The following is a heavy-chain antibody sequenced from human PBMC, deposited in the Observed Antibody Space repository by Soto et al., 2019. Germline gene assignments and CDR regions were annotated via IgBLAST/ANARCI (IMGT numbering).Heavy chain of an antibody. CDR3: ARETGTTRKIDY. J-gene: IGHJ4*02. V-gene: IGHV1-3*01. CDR2: INAGNGNT. CDR1: GYTFTSYA. D-gene: IGHD1-7*01. Sequence: ASVKVSCKASGYTFTSYAMHWVRQAPGQRLEWMGWINAGNGNTKYSQKFQGRVTITRDTSASTAYMELRSLRSDDTAVYYCARETGTTRKIDYWGQGTLVTVSS.